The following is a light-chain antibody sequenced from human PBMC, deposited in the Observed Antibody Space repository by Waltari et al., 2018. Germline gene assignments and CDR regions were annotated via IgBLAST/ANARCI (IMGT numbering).Light chain of an antibody. J-gene: IGLJ2*01. CDR1: TSDIGGYDY. CDR3: SSHTGI. V-gene: IGLV2-14*01. Sequence: QSALTQPASVSGSPGQSITISCTGTTSDIGGYDYVSWYQQHPGKAPKLMIYTVSNRPSGVSNRFSGSKSGNTASLTISGLQAEDEADYYCSSHTGIFGGGTKVTVL. CDR2: TVS.